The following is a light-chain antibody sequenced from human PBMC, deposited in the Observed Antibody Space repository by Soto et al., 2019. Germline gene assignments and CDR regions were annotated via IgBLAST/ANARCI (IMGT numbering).Light chain of an antibody. CDR2: GAT. J-gene: IGKJ5*01. CDR1: QSVGSN. CDR3: QQYNTYST. V-gene: IGKV3D-15*01. Sequence: EILMTQSTATRPVSPGERAPLSCRASQSVGSNSAWYQQKPGQAPRLLIYGATTRATGIPTRSSGSWSRKEFTLTISSLPPDYVATYYYQQYNTYSTFGQGTRLDIK.